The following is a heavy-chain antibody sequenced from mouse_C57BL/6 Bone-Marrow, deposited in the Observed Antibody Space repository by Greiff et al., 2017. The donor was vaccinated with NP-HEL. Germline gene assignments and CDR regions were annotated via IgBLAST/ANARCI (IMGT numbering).Heavy chain of an antibody. D-gene: IGHD2-4*01. CDR3: TTGIYYDYDDY. V-gene: IGHV14-4*01. J-gene: IGHJ2*01. Sequence: EVQLKQSGAELVRPGASVKLSCTASGFNIKDDYMHWVKQRPEQGLEWIGWIDPENGDTEYASKFQGKATITADTSSNTAYLQLSSLTSEDTAVYYCTTGIYYDYDDYWGQGTTLTVSS. CDR1: GFNIKDDY. CDR2: IDPENGDT.